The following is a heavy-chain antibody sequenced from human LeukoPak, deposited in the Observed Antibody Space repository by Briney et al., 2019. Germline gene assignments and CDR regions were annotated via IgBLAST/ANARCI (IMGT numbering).Heavy chain of an antibody. CDR1: GFTFSSYS. Sequence: GGSLRLSCAASGFTFSSYSMNWVRQAPGKGLEWVSSISSSSSYIYYTDSVKGRFTISRDNAKNSLYLQMDSLRAEDTAVYYCARDGPYYYDSSGYPDYWGQGTLVTVSS. V-gene: IGHV3-21*01. CDR3: ARDGPYYYDSSGYPDY. J-gene: IGHJ4*02. D-gene: IGHD3-22*01. CDR2: ISSSSSYI.